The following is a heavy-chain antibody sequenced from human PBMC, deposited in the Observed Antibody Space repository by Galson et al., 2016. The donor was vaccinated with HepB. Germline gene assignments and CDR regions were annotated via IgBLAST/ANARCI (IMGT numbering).Heavy chain of an antibody. CDR1: RGTLSSDA. J-gene: IGHJ4*02. D-gene: IGHD5-18*01. CDR2: IIPIPGIA. Sequence: SVKVSCKASRGTLSSDAFAWVRQAPGQGLEWMGRIIPIPGIAHYAQNFQDRVTLTADESTSTTYMEVSSLRSEDTAVYYCARQTSMAINVFESWGQGTLVTVSS. CDR3: ARQTSMAINVFES. V-gene: IGHV1-69*10.